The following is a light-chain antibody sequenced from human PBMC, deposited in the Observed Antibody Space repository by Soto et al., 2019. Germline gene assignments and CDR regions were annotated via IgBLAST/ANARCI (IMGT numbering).Light chain of an antibody. Sequence: QSALTQPASVSGSPGQSITISCTGSSSDIGGYNYVSWYQQHPGKAPKLMIYEVINRPSGVSSRFSGSKSGNTASLTISGLQAEDEADYYCCSYTSSDTHLVLGGGTKVTVL. CDR3: CSYTSSDTHLV. CDR2: EVI. V-gene: IGLV2-14*01. J-gene: IGLJ3*02. CDR1: SSDIGGYNY.